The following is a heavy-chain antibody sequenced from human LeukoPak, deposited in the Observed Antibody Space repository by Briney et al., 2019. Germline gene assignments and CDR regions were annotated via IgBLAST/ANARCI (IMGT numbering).Heavy chain of an antibody. CDR1: GFTFSNSA. CDR3: AKDVGGFIAARPGDWFDP. V-gene: IGHV3-23*01. Sequence: GGSLRLSCEASGFTFSNSAMSWLCQAPGKGLEWVSAISGSGDSPYYADSVKGRFTISRDNSKNTLYLQMNSLRAEDTAVYYCAKDVGGFIAARPGDWFDPWGQGTLVTVSS. J-gene: IGHJ5*02. CDR2: ISGSGDSP. D-gene: IGHD6-6*01.